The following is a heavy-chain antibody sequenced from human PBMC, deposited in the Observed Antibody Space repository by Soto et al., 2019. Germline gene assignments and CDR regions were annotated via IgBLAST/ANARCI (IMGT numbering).Heavy chain of an antibody. CDR1: GYTFTSYY. Sequence: EASVKVSCKASGYTFTSYYMHWVRQAPGQGLEWMGIINPSGGSTSYAQKFQGRVTMTRDTSTSTVYMELSSLRSEDTAVYYCARVGDLYYDILTGYPVFDYWGQGTLVTVSS. CDR3: ARVGDLYYDILTGYPVFDY. J-gene: IGHJ4*02. V-gene: IGHV1-46*01. D-gene: IGHD3-9*01. CDR2: INPSGGST.